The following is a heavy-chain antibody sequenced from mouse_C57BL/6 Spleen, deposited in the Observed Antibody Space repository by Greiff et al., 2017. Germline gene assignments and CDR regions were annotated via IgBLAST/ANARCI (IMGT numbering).Heavy chain of an antibody. D-gene: IGHD2-3*01. CDR3: ARNHDGYSFAY. CDR2: IDPSDSYT. J-gene: IGHJ3*01. Sequence: VQLQQPGAELVRPGTSVKLSCKASGYTFTSYWMHWVKQRPGQGLEWIGVIDPSDSYTNYNQKFKGKATLTVDTSSSTAYMQLSSLTSEDSAVYYCARNHDGYSFAYGGQGTLVTVSA. CDR1: GYTFTSYW. V-gene: IGHV1-59*01.